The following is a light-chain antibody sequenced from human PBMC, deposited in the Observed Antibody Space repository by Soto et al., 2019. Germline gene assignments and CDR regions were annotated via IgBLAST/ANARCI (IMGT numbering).Light chain of an antibody. V-gene: IGKV1-5*01. J-gene: IGKJ4*01. CDR2: DAS. Sequence: DIQMTQSPSTLSASVGDRVTITCRASRSISNWLAWYQQRPGIAPKLLIFDASILQSGVPSRFSGSGSGTEFNLSISRLQTDDFATYYCQQYGSFSPITFGGGTKVEI. CDR1: RSISNW. CDR3: QQYGSFSPIT.